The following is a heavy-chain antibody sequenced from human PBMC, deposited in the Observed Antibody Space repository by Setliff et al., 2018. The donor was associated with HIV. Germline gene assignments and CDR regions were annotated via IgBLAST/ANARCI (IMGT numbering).Heavy chain of an antibody. CDR2: IIPIFGTA. CDR1: GGTFSSYA. Sequence: KVSCKASGGTFSSYAISWVRQAPGQGLEWMGGIIPIFGTANYAQKFQGRVTITTDESTSTAYMELSSLRSEDTAVYYCAIEKDIVVVVAGAFDYWGQGTLVTVSS. V-gene: IGHV1-69*05. CDR3: AIEKDIVVVVAGAFDY. J-gene: IGHJ4*02. D-gene: IGHD2-15*01.